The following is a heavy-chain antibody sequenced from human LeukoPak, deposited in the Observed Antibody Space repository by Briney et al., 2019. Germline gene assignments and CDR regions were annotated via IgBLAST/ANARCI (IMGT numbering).Heavy chain of an antibody. CDR2: IYYTGSA. J-gene: IGHJ4*02. V-gene: IGHV4-59*08. Sequence: SETLSLTCSVSGXSISSLYWSWIRQPPGKGLEWIGYIYYTGSANYNPSLKSRVTMFVDMSKNQFSLRLSSVTAADTAVYYCARHRAYSSSSPFDYWGQGTLVTVSS. CDR1: GXSISSLY. CDR3: ARHRAYSSSSPFDY. D-gene: IGHD6-6*01.